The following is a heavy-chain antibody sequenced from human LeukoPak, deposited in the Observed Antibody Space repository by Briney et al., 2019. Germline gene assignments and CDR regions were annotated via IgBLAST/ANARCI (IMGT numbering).Heavy chain of an antibody. CDR2: INHSGST. CDR1: GGSFSGYY. V-gene: IGHV4-34*01. J-gene: IGHJ5*02. D-gene: IGHD3-9*01. CDR3: ARSSGYDILTGYFGP. Sequence: KPSETLFLTCAVYGGSFSGYYWSWIRQPPGKGLEWIGEINHSGSTNYNPSLKSRVTISVDTSKNQFSLKLSSVTAADTAVYYCARSSGYDILTGYFGPWGQGTLVTVSS.